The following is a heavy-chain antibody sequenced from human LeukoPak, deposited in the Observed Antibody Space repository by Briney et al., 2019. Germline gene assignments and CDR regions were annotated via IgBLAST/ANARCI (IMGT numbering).Heavy chain of an antibody. J-gene: IGHJ4*02. Sequence: PSETLSLTCTVSGGSISSGGYYWSWICQHPGKGLEWIGYIYYSGSTYYNPSLKSRVTISVDTSKNQFSLKLSSVTAADTAVYYCARDYQASGWYYFDYWGQGTLVTVSS. CDR2: IYYSGST. D-gene: IGHD6-19*01. CDR1: GGSISSGGYY. V-gene: IGHV4-31*03. CDR3: ARDYQASGWYYFDY.